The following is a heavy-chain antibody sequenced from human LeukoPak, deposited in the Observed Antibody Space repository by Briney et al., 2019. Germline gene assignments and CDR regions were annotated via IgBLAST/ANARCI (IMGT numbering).Heavy chain of an antibody. CDR2: ISAYNGNT. CDR3: ARHEVRGSTSSFSVSTFDS. CDR1: GYTFTSYD. V-gene: IGHV1-18*01. J-gene: IGHJ4*02. Sequence: ASVKVSCKASGYTFTSYDINWVRQAPGQGLEWMGWISAYNGNTNYAQKLQGRVTMTTDTSTTTAYMELRSLRSDDTALYYCARHEVRGSTSSFSVSTFDSWGQGTLVTVSS. D-gene: IGHD6-6*01.